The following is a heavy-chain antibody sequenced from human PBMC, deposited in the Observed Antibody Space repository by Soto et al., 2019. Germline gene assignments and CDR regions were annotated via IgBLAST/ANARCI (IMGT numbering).Heavy chain of an antibody. CDR3: AKTGRYEYYYYGMDV. CDR1: GYTFTSYG. CDR2: ISAYNGNT. Sequence: QVQLVQSGAEVKKPGASVKVSCKASGYTFTSYGISWVRQAPGQGLEWMGWISAYNGNTNYAQKLQGRVTMTTDTSTSTAYMELRSLRSADTAVYYCAKTGRYEYYYYGMDVWGQGTTVTVSS. D-gene: IGHD1-1*01. J-gene: IGHJ6*02. V-gene: IGHV1-18*01.